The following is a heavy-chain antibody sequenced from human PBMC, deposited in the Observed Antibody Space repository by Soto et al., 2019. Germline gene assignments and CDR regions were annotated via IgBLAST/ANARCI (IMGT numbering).Heavy chain of an antibody. Sequence: QVQLVESGGGVVQPGRSLRLSCAASGFTFSSYAMHWVRQAPGKGLEWVAVISYDGSNKYYADSVKGRFTISRDKSRNTRYLQMNSLRAEDKAVYYCATGSSGTYKDGMDGWG. V-gene: IGHV3-30-3*01. CDR2: ISYDGSNK. CDR1: GFTFSSYA. J-gene: IGHJ6*01. CDR3: ATGSSGTYKDGMDG. D-gene: IGHD6-19*01.